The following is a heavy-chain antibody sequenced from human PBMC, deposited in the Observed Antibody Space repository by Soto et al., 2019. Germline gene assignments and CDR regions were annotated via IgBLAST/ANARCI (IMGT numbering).Heavy chain of an antibody. CDR2: IIPIFDTP. CDR1: GGTFNMYA. Sequence: QVQLVQSGAEVSKPGSAVRVSCKASGGTFNMYAMNWVRQAHGQGLEGMAGIIPIFDTPRYSQQFQGRVTITGDESTSTAYMELSSLRSEDTAIYYCARSIGSGGVIGGFDYWGQGTLVTVAS. V-gene: IGHV1-69*01. J-gene: IGHJ4*02. D-gene: IGHD3-16*02. CDR3: ARSIGSGGVIGGFDY.